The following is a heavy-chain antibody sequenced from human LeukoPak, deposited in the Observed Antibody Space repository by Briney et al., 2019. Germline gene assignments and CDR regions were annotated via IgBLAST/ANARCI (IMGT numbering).Heavy chain of an antibody. CDR3: ARGHLYYYYGMDV. V-gene: IGHV4-34*01. Sequence: PSETLSLTCAVYGGSFSGYYWSWIRQPPGKGLEWIGEINHSGSTNYNPSLKSRVTISVDTSKNQFSLKLSSETAADTAVYYCARGHLYYYYGMDVWGQGTTVTVSS. J-gene: IGHJ6*02. D-gene: IGHD3-3*02. CDR2: INHSGST. CDR1: GGSFSGYY.